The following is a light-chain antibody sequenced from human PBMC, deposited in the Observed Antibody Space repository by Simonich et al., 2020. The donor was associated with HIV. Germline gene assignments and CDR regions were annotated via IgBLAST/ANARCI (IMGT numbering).Light chain of an antibody. V-gene: IGKV4-1*01. CDR3: QQYYSNPFT. CDR1: RIVLSRSNNKNY. J-gene: IGKJ3*01. CDR2: WAS. Sequence: DIVMNQSPDSLAVSLGERATVNSRSRRIVLSRSNNKNYLAWYHQKPGQPPRLLIYWASTRESGVPDRFSGSGSGTDFTLTISSLQAEDVAVYYCQQYYSNPFTFGPGTKVDIK.